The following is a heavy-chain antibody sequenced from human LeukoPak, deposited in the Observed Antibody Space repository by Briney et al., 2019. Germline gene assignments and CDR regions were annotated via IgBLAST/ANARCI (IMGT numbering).Heavy chain of an antibody. J-gene: IGHJ6*03. CDR3: AKLPSTYSNYYYYMDV. V-gene: IGHV3-30*02. CDR1: GFTFSSYG. D-gene: IGHD4-11*01. Sequence: EGSLRLSCAASGFTFSSYGKHWVRQAPGKGLEWLAFIRYDGSNKYYADSVKGRFTISRDNSKNTLYLQMNSLRAEDTAVYYCAKLPSTYSNYYYYMDVWGKGTTVTVSS. CDR2: IRYDGSNK.